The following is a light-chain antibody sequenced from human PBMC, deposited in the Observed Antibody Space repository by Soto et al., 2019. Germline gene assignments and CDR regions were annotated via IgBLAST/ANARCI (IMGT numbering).Light chain of an antibody. CDR1: SSDVGGYNY. Sequence: QSALTQPRSVSGSPGQSVTISCTGTSSDVGGYNYVSWYQQHTGKAPKLMIYDVSKRPSGVPDRFSGSKSGNTASLTISGLQAEDEADYYCCSYAGSSDVVFGGGTKLTVL. V-gene: IGLV2-11*01. CDR2: DVS. CDR3: CSYAGSSDVV. J-gene: IGLJ2*01.